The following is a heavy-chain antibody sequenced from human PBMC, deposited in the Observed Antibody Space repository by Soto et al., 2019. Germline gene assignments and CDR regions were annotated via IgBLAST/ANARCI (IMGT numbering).Heavy chain of an antibody. D-gene: IGHD4-4*01. CDR2: ISGSGIST. Sequence: GALRLSGAASGFTFITYPMSWVRQAPGKGLEWVSGISGSGISTYYTDSVKGRFTISRDNSKNTVFLQMNSLRDEDTAVYYCVKPPVITASYYYYDMDVWGQGTTVTVSS. CDR1: GFTFITYP. J-gene: IGHJ6*02. V-gene: IGHV3-23*01. CDR3: VKPPVITASYYYYDMDV.